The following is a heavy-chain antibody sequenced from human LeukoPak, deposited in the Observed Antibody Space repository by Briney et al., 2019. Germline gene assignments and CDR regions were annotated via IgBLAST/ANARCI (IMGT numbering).Heavy chain of an antibody. J-gene: IGHJ4*02. CDR1: GFTFSSYA. CDR2: ISYDGSNK. Sequence: PGRSLRLSCAASGFTFSSYAMHWVRQAPGKGQEWVAVISYDGSNKYYADSVKGRFTISRDNSKNTLYLQMNSLRAEDTAVYYCASTTVTAFGDYWGQGTLVTVSS. CDR3: ASTTVTAFGDY. D-gene: IGHD4-17*01. V-gene: IGHV3-30-3*01.